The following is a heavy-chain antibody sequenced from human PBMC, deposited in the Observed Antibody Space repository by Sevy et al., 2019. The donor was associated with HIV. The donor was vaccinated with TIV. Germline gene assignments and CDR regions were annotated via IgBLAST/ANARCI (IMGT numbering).Heavy chain of an antibody. V-gene: IGHV1-18*01. J-gene: IGHJ4*02. D-gene: IGHD3-10*01. CDR3: ARSYGSGNYYGY. Sequence: KISCKASGYTFISYAINWVRQAPGQGLEWMGWISAYNGNTNYAQKLQGRVTMTTDTSSSTAYMELRSLRSDDTAVYYCARSYGSGNYYGYWGQGTLVTVSS. CDR1: GYTFISYA. CDR2: ISAYNGNT.